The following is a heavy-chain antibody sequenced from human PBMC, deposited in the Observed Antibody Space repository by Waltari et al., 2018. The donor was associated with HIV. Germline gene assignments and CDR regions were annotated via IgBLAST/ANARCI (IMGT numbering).Heavy chain of an antibody. J-gene: IGHJ4*02. V-gene: IGHV3-15*01. Sequence: EVLLVESGGGLGKPGGSLRLSCAASGFTFSDAWMSWVRQAPGKGLEWVVRIKSNTDGGTTDYAAPVKGRFTISRDDSKTTLYLEMNSLKTEDTAVYYCTTVGGGTRDYWGQGTLITVSS. CDR1: GFTFSDAW. CDR2: IKSNTDGGTT. CDR3: TTVGGGTRDY. D-gene: IGHD3-16*01.